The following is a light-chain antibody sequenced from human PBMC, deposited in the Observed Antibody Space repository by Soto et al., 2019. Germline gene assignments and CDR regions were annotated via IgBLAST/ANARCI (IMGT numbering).Light chain of an antibody. CDR2: KAS. CDR1: QTISTW. V-gene: IGKV1-5*03. Sequence: DIQMTQSPSTLSASVGDRVTITCRASQTISTWLAWYQQKPGKAPKLLIYKASSLESGVPSRFSGSGSGTEFTLTISSLQPDDSATYHCQQYSSYWTFGQGTKVDIK. J-gene: IGKJ1*01. CDR3: QQYSSYWT.